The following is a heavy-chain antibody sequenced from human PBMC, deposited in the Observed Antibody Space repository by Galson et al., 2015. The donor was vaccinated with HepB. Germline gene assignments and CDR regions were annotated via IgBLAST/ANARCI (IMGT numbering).Heavy chain of an antibody. CDR1: GFTFSSYA. CDR3: ARRVGATGAFDI. V-gene: IGHV3-30*04. CDR2: ISYDGSNK. J-gene: IGHJ3*02. D-gene: IGHD1-26*01. Sequence: SLRLSCAASGFTFSSYAMHWVRQAPGKGLEWVAVISYDGSNKYYADSVKGRFTISRDNSKNTLYLQMNSLRAEDTAVYYCARRVGATGAFDIWGQGTMVTVSS.